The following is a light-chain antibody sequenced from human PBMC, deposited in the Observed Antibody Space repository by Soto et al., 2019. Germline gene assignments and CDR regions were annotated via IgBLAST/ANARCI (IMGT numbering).Light chain of an antibody. Sequence: EIVLTQSPATLSLSPGERATLSCRASQSISSFLAWYQHKPGQSPRLLMYDPFNRATGVPARFSGSGSGTDFTLTISSLESEDFAVSYCQQHFNGPITFGQGTRLEIK. J-gene: IGKJ5*01. CDR3: QQHFNGPIT. CDR1: QSISSF. V-gene: IGKV3-11*01. CDR2: DPF.